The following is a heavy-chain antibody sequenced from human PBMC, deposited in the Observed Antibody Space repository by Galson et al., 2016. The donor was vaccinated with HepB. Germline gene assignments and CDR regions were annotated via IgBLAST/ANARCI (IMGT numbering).Heavy chain of an antibody. V-gene: IGHV3-30*18. Sequence: SLRLSCAASGFTFSSYAMHWVRQAPGKVLEWVAVISYDGSHKYYAASVKGRFTISRDNSKNTLSLQMNSLRAEDTAVYYCAKNDILAGYSAFDYWGQGTLVTVSS. CDR2: ISYDGSHK. J-gene: IGHJ4*02. CDR3: AKNDILAGYSAFDY. CDR1: GFTFSSYA. D-gene: IGHD3-9*01.